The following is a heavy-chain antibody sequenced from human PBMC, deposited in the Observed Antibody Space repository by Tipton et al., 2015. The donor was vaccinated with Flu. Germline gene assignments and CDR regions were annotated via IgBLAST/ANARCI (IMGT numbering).Heavy chain of an antibody. CDR3: ARDTSLIPGALVY. Sequence: GLVKPSQTLSLTCAISGDSVSSSSVAWNWIRQSPSRGLEWLGRTYYRSNWYNDYAVSVKGRITINPDTSKNQFSLQLSSVTAADTAVYYCARDTSLIPGALVYWGQGTLVTVTS. CDR2: TYYRSNWYN. V-gene: IGHV6-1*01. CDR1: GDSVSSSSVA. D-gene: IGHD2-2*01. J-gene: IGHJ4*02.